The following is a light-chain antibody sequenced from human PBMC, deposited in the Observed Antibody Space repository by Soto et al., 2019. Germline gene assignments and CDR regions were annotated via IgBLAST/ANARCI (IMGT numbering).Light chain of an antibody. J-gene: IGKJ1*01. Sequence: EIVLTQSPGTLSLSAGERATLSFRASQSVFNNHIGWYQQKPGQAPRRLIFGASFRATGIPDRFSGRGSGTDFTLTISRLEPEDFAVYYCQQYGSSPTTFGQGTKVDIK. CDR2: GAS. V-gene: IGKV3-20*01. CDR1: QSVFNNH. CDR3: QQYGSSPTT.